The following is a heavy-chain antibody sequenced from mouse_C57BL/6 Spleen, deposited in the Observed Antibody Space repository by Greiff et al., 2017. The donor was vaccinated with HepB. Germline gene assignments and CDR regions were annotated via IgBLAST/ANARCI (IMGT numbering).Heavy chain of an antibody. D-gene: IGHD2-4*01. CDR1: GYTFTSYW. CDR2: INPSNGGT. J-gene: IGHJ3*01. CDR3: ARPYYDYDGGPTWFAY. Sequence: QVQLQQPGAELVMPGASVKLSCKASGYTFTSYWMHWVKQRPGQGLEWIGNINPSNGGTNYNEKFKSKATLTVDKSSSTAYMQLSSLTSEDSAVYYCARPYYDYDGGPTWFAYWGQGTLVTVSA. V-gene: IGHV1-53*01.